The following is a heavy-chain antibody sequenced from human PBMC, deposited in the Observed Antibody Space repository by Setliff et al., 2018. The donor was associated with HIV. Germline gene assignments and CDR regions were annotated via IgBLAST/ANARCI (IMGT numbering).Heavy chain of an antibody. CDR1: GGSFSGYC. CDR2: IKHSGST. J-gene: IGHJ6*03. Sequence: KASETLSLTCAVYGGSFSGYCWSWIRQPPGKGLEWIGEIKHSGSTNYNPSLKSRVSTSVDTSKNQFSLKLSSVTAADTAVYYCARVSCSSWYSIPRYYYYSMDVWGTGTTVTVSS. CDR3: ARVSCSSWYSIPRYYYYSMDV. D-gene: IGHD6-13*01. V-gene: IGHV4-34*01.